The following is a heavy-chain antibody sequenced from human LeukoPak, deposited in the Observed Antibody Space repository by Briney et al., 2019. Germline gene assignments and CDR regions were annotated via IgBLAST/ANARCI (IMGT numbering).Heavy chain of an antibody. CDR2: ISWNSGSI. J-gene: IGHJ5*02. CDR1: GFTFDDYA. D-gene: IGHD2-15*01. Sequence: GGSLRLSCAASGFTFDDYAMHWVRQAPGKGLEWVSGISWNSGSIGYADSVKGRFTISRDNAKNSLYLQMNSLRAEDTALYYCAKDGGAYCSGGSCLGWFDPWGQGTLATVSS. CDR3: AKDGGAYCSGGSCLGWFDP. V-gene: IGHV3-9*01.